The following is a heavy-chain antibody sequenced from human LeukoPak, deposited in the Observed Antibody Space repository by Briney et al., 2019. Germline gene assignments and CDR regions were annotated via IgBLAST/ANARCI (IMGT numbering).Heavy chain of an antibody. J-gene: IGHJ4*02. V-gene: IGHV4-34*01. D-gene: IGHD3-10*01. CDR3: ARGPGIYYYGSGSYIDY. CDR1: GGSFSGYY. Sequence: SETLSLTCAVYGGSFSGYYWSWIRQPPGKGLGWIGEINHSGSTNYNPSLKSRVTISVDASKNQFSLKLSSVTAADTAVYYCARGPGIYYYGSGSYIDYWGQGTLVTVSS. CDR2: INHSGST.